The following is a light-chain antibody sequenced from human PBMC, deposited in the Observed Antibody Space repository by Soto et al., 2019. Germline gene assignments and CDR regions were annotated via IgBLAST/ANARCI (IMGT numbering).Light chain of an antibody. J-gene: IGKJ5*01. CDR3: QQYNNWPPST. Sequence: EIVMTQSPATLSVSPGERATLSCRASQSVSSNLAWYQQKPGQAPRLLIYGASTRAPGIPARFSGSGSGTEFTLTISSLQSEDFAVYYCQQYNNWPPSTFGQGTRLEI. CDR1: QSVSSN. V-gene: IGKV3-15*01. CDR2: GAS.